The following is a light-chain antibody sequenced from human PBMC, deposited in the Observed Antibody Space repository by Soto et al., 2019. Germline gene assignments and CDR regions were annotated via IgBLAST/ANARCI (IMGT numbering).Light chain of an antibody. CDR2: SNN. J-gene: IGLJ1*01. CDR3: AAWDDSLNGYV. Sequence: QSVLTQPPSASGTPGQRVTISCSGSSSNIGSNTVNWYQQLPGTAPKLLIYSNNQRPSGVPDRFSGSKSGTSASLAISGLQSEDEPDYSCAAWDDSLNGYVFGTGTEVTVL. V-gene: IGLV1-44*01. CDR1: SSNIGSNT.